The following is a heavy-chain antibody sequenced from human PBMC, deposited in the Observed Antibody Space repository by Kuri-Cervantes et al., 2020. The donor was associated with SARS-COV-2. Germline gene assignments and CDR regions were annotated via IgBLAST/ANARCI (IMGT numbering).Heavy chain of an antibody. CDR3: ARDCSSPYKYYYYYYMDV. CDR1: GFTFSSYS. Sequence: GGSLRLSCAASGFTFSSYSMNWVRQAPGKGLEWVSSISSTSSYIYYADSVKGRFTISRDNAKNSLYLQMNSLRAEDTAVYYCARDCSSPYKYYYYYYMDVWGKGTRSPSP. CDR2: ISSTSSYI. V-gene: IGHV3-21*01. J-gene: IGHJ6*03. D-gene: IGHD6-13*01.